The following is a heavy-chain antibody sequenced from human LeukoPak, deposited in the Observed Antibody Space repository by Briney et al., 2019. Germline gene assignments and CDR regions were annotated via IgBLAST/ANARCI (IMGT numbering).Heavy chain of an antibody. CDR2: ISAYNGNT. J-gene: IGHJ1*01. CDR1: GYTFTSYG. CDR3: ARDPYSSGWPAAPPSPEYFQH. V-gene: IGHV1-18*01. Sequence: ASVKVSCKASGYTFTSYGISWVRQAPGQGLEWMGWISAYNGNTNYAQKLQGRVAMTTDTSTSTAYMELRSLRSDDTAVYYCARDPYSSGWPAAPPSPEYFQHWGQGTLVTVSS. D-gene: IGHD6-19*01.